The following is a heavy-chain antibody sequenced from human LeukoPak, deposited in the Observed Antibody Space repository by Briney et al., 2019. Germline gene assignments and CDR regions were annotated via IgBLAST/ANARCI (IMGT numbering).Heavy chain of an antibody. D-gene: IGHD3-10*01. V-gene: IGHV3-23*01. CDR1: GFTFSSYA. CDR2: ISGSGGST. J-gene: IGHJ6*03. Sequence: GGSLRLSCAASGFTFSSYAMSWVRQAPGKGLEWVSAISGSGGSTYYADSVKGRFTISRDNSKNTLYLQMNSLRAEDTAVYYCAKTEGSGSYYYYYYYYMDVWGKGTTVTVSS. CDR3: AKTEGSGSYYYYYYYYMDV.